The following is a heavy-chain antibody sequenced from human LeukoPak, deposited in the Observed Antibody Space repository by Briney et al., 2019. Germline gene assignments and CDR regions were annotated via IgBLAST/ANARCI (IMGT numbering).Heavy chain of an antibody. CDR1: GFTFRNYW. CDR2: TKPDGSAE. J-gene: IGHJ4*02. V-gene: IGHV3-7*01. CDR3: ARDGGLNTTLDY. D-gene: IGHD2-15*01. Sequence: GGSLRLSCAASGFTFRNYWMGWVRQAPGKGLEWVANTKPDGSAEYYADSVRGRFTTSRDNANNFLYLQMNSLRAEDTAAYYCARDGGLNTTLDYWGQGTLVTVSS.